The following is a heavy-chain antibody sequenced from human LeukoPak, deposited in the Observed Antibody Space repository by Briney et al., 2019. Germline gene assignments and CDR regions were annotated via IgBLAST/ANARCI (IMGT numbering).Heavy chain of an antibody. CDR3: ARDSDAFDI. CDR1: GFTFSSYA. Sequence: GRSLRLSCAASGFTFSSYAMNWVRQAPGKGLEWVSSISSSSSYICYADSVKGRFTISRDNAKNSLYLQTNSLRAEDTAVYYCARDSDAFDIWGQGTMVTVSS. J-gene: IGHJ3*02. V-gene: IGHV3-21*01. CDR2: ISSSSSYI.